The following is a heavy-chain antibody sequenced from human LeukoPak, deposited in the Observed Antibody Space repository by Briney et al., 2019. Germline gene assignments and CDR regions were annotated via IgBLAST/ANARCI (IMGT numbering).Heavy chain of an antibody. D-gene: IGHD6-19*01. Sequence: ASVKVSCKASGYTFTGYYMHWVRQAPGQGLEWMGWINPNSGGTNYAQKFQGRVTVTRDTSISTAYMELSRLRSDDTAVYYCARRAVAEYYYMDVWGKGTTVTVSS. CDR1: GYTFTGYY. CDR3: ARRAVAEYYYMDV. V-gene: IGHV1-2*02. J-gene: IGHJ6*03. CDR2: INPNSGGT.